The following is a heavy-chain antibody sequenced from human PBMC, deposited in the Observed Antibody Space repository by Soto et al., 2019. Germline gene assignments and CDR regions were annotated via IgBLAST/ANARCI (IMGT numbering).Heavy chain of an antibody. Sequence: TGGSLRLSCAASGFTFSSYAMSWVRQAPGKGLEWVSAISGSGGSTYYADSVKGRFTISRDNSKNTLYLQMNSLRAEDTAVYYCAKDPGSGWDTYYFDYWGQGTLVTVSS. CDR1: GFTFSSYA. D-gene: IGHD6-19*01. V-gene: IGHV3-23*01. CDR2: ISGSGGST. J-gene: IGHJ4*02. CDR3: AKDPGSGWDTYYFDY.